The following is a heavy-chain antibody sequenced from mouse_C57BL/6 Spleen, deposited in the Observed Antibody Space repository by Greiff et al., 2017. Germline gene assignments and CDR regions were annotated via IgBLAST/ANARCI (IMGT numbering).Heavy chain of an antibody. D-gene: IGHD2-4*01. CDR2: IYPGSGST. J-gene: IGHJ3*01. CDR3: ARVGCYDYDSAY. V-gene: IGHV1-55*01. CDR1: GYTFTSYW. Sequence: QVQLQQPGAELVKPGASVKMSCKASGYTFTSYWITWVKQRPGQGLEWIGGIYPGSGSTNYNEKFKSKATLTVDTSSSTAYMQLSSLTSEDSAVYYCARVGCYDYDSAYWGQGTLVTVSA.